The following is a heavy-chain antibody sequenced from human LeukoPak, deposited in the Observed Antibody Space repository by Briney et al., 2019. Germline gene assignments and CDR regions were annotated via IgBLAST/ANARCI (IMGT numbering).Heavy chain of an antibody. Sequence: GGSLRLSCAASGFTFSSYSMNWVRQAPGKGLEWVSYISSSSSTIYYADSVKGRFTISRDNAKNSPYLQMNSLRAEDTAVYYCARDRYYYDSSGYYDLSSPYYYMDVWGKGTTVTVSS. D-gene: IGHD3-22*01. J-gene: IGHJ6*03. CDR3: ARDRYYYDSSGYYDLSSPYYYMDV. CDR1: GFTFSSYS. CDR2: ISSSSSTI. V-gene: IGHV3-48*04.